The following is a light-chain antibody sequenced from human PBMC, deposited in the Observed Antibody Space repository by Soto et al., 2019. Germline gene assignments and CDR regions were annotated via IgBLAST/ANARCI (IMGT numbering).Light chain of an antibody. CDR2: EVS. J-gene: IGLJ2*01. V-gene: IGLV2-23*02. CDR1: SSDVGSYNL. CDR3: CSYAGSSTPVV. Sequence: QSVLTQPASVSGYPGQSITISCTGTSSDVGSYNLVSWYQQHPGKAPKLMIYEVSKRPSGVSNRFSGSKSGNTASLTISGLQAEDEADYYCCSYAGSSTPVVFGGGTKLTLL.